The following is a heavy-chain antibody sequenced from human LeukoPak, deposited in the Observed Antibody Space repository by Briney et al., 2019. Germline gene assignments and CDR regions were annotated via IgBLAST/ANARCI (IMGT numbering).Heavy chain of an antibody. CDR3: ARVSGESLSGSFQLDY. CDR2: IYPNSGGT. CDR1: GYTFTGYY. D-gene: IGHD3-10*01. Sequence: ASVKVSCKAPGYTFTGYYMHWVRQAPGQGLEWMGWIYPNSGGTNYAQKFQGRVTMTRDTSISTAYMDLSRLRSDDTAVYYCARVSGESLSGSFQLDYWGQGTLVTVSS. J-gene: IGHJ4*02. V-gene: IGHV1-2*02.